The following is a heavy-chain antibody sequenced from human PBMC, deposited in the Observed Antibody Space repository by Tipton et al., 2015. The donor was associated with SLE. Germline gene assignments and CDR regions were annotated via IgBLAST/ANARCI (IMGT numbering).Heavy chain of an antibody. D-gene: IGHD2/OR15-2a*01. Sequence: SLRLSCAVSGFTFSSDFMSWVRQAPGKGMEGVSSISRTSSYIYYTDSVKGRFTISRDNAKNSLYLQMNSLRAEDTAVYYCANLQNLYYSMDVWGKGTTVTVSS. CDR1: GFTFSSDF. J-gene: IGHJ6*03. V-gene: IGHV3-21*01. CDR2: ISRTSSYI. CDR3: ANLQNLYYSMDV.